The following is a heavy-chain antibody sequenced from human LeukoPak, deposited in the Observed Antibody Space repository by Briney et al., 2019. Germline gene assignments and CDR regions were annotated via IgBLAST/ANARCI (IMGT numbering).Heavy chain of an antibody. J-gene: IGHJ4*02. Sequence: SETLSLTCTVSGGSISSSSYYWGWIRQPPGKGLEWIGSIYYSGSTYYNPSLKSRVTISVDTSKNQFSLKLSSVTAADTAVYHCARHRLVGATAAYFDYWGQGTLVTVSS. CDR2: IYYSGST. CDR3: ARHRLVGATAAYFDY. D-gene: IGHD1-26*01. CDR1: GGSISSSSYY. V-gene: IGHV4-39*01.